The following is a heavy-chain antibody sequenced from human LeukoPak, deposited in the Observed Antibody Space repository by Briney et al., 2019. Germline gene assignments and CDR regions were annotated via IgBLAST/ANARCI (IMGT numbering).Heavy chain of an antibody. CDR3: ARVRPLLRYFDY. J-gene: IGHJ4*02. CDR2: IGTAGDT. V-gene: IGHV3-13*01. CDR1: GFTFSSYD. Sequence: PGGSLRLSCAASGFTFSSYDMHWVRQATGKGLEWASAIGTAGDTYYPGSVKGRFTISRENAKNSLYLQMNSLRAGDTAVYYCARVRPLLRYFDYWGQGTLVTVSS. D-gene: IGHD3-22*01.